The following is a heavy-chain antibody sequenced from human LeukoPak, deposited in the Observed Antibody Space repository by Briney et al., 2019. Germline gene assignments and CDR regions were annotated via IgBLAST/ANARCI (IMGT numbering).Heavy chain of an antibody. CDR3: ACTDIVVVVAATNDAFDI. D-gene: IGHD2-15*01. CDR2: IYSGGST. Sequence: SGGSLRLSCAASGFTVSSNYMSWVRQAPGKGLEWVSVIYSGGSTYYADSVKGRFTISRDNSKNTLYLQMNSLRAEDTAVYYCACTDIVVVVAATNDAFDIWGQGTMVTVSS. V-gene: IGHV3-66*01. J-gene: IGHJ3*02. CDR1: GFTVSSNY.